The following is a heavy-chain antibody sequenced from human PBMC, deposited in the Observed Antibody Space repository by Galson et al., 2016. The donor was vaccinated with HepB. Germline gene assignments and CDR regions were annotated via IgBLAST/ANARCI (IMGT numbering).Heavy chain of an antibody. CDR1: GFTFSSYS. Sequence: SLRLSCAASGFTFSSYSMNWVRQAPGKGLEWVSYISSSSSAIHYADSVKGRITISRDNAKNSLYLQMNSLSAEDTAVYYCARDAMPISCSSTSCQYYGMDVWGQGTTVTVSS. V-gene: IGHV3-48*01. CDR3: ARDAMPISCSSTSCQYYGMDV. CDR2: ISSSSSAI. J-gene: IGHJ6*02. D-gene: IGHD2-2*01.